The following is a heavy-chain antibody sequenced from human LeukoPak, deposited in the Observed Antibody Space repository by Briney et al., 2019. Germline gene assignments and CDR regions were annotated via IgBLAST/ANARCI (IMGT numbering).Heavy chain of an antibody. CDR2: IYPGDSDS. J-gene: IGHJ4*02. Sequence: GESLKISCKGSGYSFTSYWIGWVRQMPGKGLEWMGIIYPGDSDSRYSPSFQGQVTISADKSTSTAYLQWSSLKASDTAMYYCARHVLIDGCCSGGTCYSGIDYWGQGTLVTVSS. D-gene: IGHD2-15*01. CDR1: GYSFTSYW. V-gene: IGHV5-51*01. CDR3: ARHVLIDGCCSGGTCYSGIDY.